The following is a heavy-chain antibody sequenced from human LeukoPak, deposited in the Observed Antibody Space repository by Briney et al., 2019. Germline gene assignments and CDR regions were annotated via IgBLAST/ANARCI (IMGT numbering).Heavy chain of an antibody. CDR2: VFYTGKT. CDR3: ARVFDS. CDR1: GGSVSTSDYY. V-gene: IGHV4-39*07. J-gene: IGHJ4*02. Sequence: PSETLSLTCTVSGGSVSTSDYYWGWIRQSPVKGLEWIGDVFYTGKTNYNPSLRGRATISIDTSKNQFSLKLTYVTAADIAVYYCARVFDSWGQGTLVTVSS.